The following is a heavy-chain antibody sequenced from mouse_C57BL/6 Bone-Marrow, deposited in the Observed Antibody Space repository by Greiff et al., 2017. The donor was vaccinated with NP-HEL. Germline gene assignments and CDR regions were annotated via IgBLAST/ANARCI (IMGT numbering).Heavy chain of an antibody. J-gene: IGHJ3*01. D-gene: IGHD1-1*01. CDR1: GYSITSGYY. V-gene: IGHV3-6*01. CDR3: ASPYYGSSYVWFAY. CDR2: IIYDGSN. Sequence: EVKLVESGPGLVKPSQSLSLTCSVTGYSITSGYYWNWIRQYPGNKLEWMGYIIYDGSNNYNPSLKNRISITRDTSKNQFFLKLNSVTTEDTATYYCASPYYGSSYVWFAYWGQGTLVTVSA.